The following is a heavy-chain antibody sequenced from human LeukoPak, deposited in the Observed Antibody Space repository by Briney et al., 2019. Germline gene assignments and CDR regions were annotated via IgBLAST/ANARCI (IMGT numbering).Heavy chain of an antibody. D-gene: IGHD2-8*01. CDR1: XXTXSSYX. Sequence: SXXTXSSYXXXXXRQAPGXXXXWXAFXXSDGSNKKYADSVKGRFTISRDNSKNTLYLQMNSLRAEDTAVYYCAKDRYCTDGVCSGSFDYWGQGTLVTVSS. CDR2: XXSDGSNK. CDR3: AKDRYCTDGVCSGSFDY. J-gene: IGHJ4*02. V-gene: IGHV3-30*02.